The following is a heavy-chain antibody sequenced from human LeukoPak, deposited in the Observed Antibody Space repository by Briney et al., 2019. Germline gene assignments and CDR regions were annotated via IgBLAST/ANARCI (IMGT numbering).Heavy chain of an antibody. CDR1: GFTFSSYW. D-gene: IGHD2-8*02. Sequence: PGGSLRLSCAASGFTFSSYWMHWVRQAPGKGLVWVSRINSDGSSTSYADSVRGRFSISRDNAKNSLYLQMNSLRAEDTALYYCARRSTQYSTASLDYWGQGTLVTVSS. J-gene: IGHJ4*02. CDR3: ARRSTQYSTASLDY. V-gene: IGHV3-74*01. CDR2: INSDGSST.